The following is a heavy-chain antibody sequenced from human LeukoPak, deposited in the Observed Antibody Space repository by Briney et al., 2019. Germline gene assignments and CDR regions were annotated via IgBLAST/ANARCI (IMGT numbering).Heavy chain of an antibody. CDR2: INPNSGGT. CDR1: GYTFTGYY. D-gene: IGHD3-10*01. J-gene: IGHJ4*02. V-gene: IGHV1-2*02. CDR3: AREAQIRGVPLQAVDY. Sequence: ASVKVSCKASGYTFTGYYMHWVPQAPGQGLEWMGWINPNSGGTNYAQKFQGRVTMTRNTSISTAYMELSSLRSEDTAVYYCAREAQIRGVPLQAVDYWGQGTLVTVSS.